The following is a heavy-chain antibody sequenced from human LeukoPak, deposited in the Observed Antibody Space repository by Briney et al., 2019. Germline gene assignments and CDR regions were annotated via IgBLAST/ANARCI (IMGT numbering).Heavy chain of an antibody. CDR1: GFSFSSFW. CDR3: EKDITPSSKSGYFDY. V-gene: IGHV3-7*03. Sequence: PGGSLRLSCAVSGFSFSSFWMNWVRQAPGKGLEWVANTNQDGSEKYYADSVKGRFTISRDNSKNSLYLQMNSLRTEDTALYYCEKDITPSSKSGYFDYWGQGTLVTVSS. J-gene: IGHJ4*02. D-gene: IGHD1-14*01. CDR2: TNQDGSEK.